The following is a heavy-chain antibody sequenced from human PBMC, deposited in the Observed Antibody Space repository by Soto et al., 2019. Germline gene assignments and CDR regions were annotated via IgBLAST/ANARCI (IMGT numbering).Heavy chain of an antibody. CDR1: GFTFSDYY. V-gene: IGHV3-11*01. J-gene: IGHJ3*02. CDR2: ISSSGSTI. CDR3: ARDQYYDFWSGTLGAFDI. Sequence: QVQLVESGGGLVKPGGSLRLSCAASGFTFSDYYMSWIRQAPGKGLEWVSYISSSGSTIYYADSVKGRFTISRDNAKNTLYLQMNSLRAEDTAVYYCARDQYYDFWSGTLGAFDIWGQGTMVTVSS. D-gene: IGHD3-3*01.